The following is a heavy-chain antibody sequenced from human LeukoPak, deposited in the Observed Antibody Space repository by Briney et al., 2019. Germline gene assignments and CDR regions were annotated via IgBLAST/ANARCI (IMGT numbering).Heavy chain of an antibody. CDR3: ARGPYSSSFPDAFDI. CDR2: ISYSGNT. Sequence: SETLSLSCTVSGGSISNYYWSWIRQSPGRGLEWIGYISYSGNTNYNPSLKSRVAISVDTSKNQFSLKLSSVTAADTAVYYCARGPYSSSFPDAFDIWGQGTMVTVSS. J-gene: IGHJ3*02. CDR1: GGSISNYY. V-gene: IGHV4-59*01. D-gene: IGHD6-6*01.